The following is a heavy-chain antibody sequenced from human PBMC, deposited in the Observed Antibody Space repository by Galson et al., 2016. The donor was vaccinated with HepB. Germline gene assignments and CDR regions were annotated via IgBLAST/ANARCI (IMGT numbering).Heavy chain of an antibody. D-gene: IGHD5-12*01. V-gene: IGHV1-18*01. CDR1: GYTFTSYG. CDR2: ISAYNGNT. CDR3: ARDRSLKTGCEFDY. Sequence: SVKVSCKASGYTFTSYGISWVRQAPGQGLEWMGWISAYNGNTKYAQKLQGRVTMTIDTSTSTGYMELRSLRSDDTAVYYCARDRSLKTGCEFDYWGQGTLVTVSS. J-gene: IGHJ4*02.